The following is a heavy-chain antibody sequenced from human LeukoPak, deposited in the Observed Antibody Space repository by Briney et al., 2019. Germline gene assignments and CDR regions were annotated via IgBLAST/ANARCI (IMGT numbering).Heavy chain of an antibody. J-gene: IGHJ4*02. CDR3: AGDLHYYGSGSYYGY. V-gene: IGHV3-53*01. D-gene: IGHD3-10*01. CDR1: GFTVSSNS. CDR2: IYSDNT. Sequence: GGSLRLSCTVSGFTVSSNSMGWVRQAPGKGLEWVSFIYSDNTHYSDSVKGRFTISRDNAKDSVYLQMNSLRVEDTAVYYCAGDLHYYGSGSYYGYWGQGTLVTVSS.